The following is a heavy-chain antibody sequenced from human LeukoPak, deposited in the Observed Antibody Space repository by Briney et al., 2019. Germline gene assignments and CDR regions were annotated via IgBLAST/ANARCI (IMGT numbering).Heavy chain of an antibody. Sequence: PSETLSLTCAVYGGSFSGYYWSWIRLPPGKGLEWIGEINESGSTNYNPSLKSRVTMSLDTPKNQFSLKLSSVTAADTAVYYCARHASAYVRNFQHWGQGNLVTVSS. V-gene: IGHV4-34*01. CDR3: ARHASAYVRNFQH. J-gene: IGHJ1*01. D-gene: IGHD3-10*02. CDR1: GGSFSGYY. CDR2: INESGST.